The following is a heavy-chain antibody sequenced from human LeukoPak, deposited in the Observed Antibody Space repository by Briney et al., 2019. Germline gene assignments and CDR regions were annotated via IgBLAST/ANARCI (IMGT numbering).Heavy chain of an antibody. CDR1: GFTFSSYA. CDR3: ARGRLQVTF. Sequence: GGALRLSCAASGFTFSSYAMNWVRQVPGKGLEWVSTISVSGDTTYYADSVKGRFTISRDNPTSTLYLQMNTLRAEDTAVYYCARGRLQVTFWGQGTQVAVSS. CDR2: ISVSGDTT. V-gene: IGHV3-23*01. D-gene: IGHD4-23*01. J-gene: IGHJ4*02.